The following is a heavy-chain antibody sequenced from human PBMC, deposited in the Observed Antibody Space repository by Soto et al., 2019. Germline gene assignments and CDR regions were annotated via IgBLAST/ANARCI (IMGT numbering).Heavy chain of an antibody. CDR3: AREDDGGDRDYYGLDV. Sequence: QVQLQQSGPGLVKPSQTLSLTCTVSGGSISFDHYHWTWIRQPPGKGLEWIGYVHYSGSVLYNPSLQSRVSISVDTSKNQFSLKLSSVTAAYTAVYFCAREDDGGDRDYYGLDVWGQGTTVTVSS. CDR2: VHYSGSV. CDR1: GGSISFDHYH. D-gene: IGHD2-21*02. J-gene: IGHJ6*02. V-gene: IGHV4-30-4*01.